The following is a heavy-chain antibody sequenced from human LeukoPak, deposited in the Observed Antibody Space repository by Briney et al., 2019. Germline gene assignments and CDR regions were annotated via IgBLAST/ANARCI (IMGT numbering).Heavy chain of an antibody. V-gene: IGHV1-2*02. D-gene: IGHD4-17*01. CDR3: ARGRSFDAFDI. CDR1: GYTFTVYY. CDR2: INPNSGGT. Sequence: ASVTVSCKASGYTFTVYYMHWVRQAPGQGLGWMGWINPNSGGTNYAQKFQGRVTMTRDTSISTAYMELSRLRSDDTAVYYCARGRSFDAFDIWGQGTMVTVSS. J-gene: IGHJ3*02.